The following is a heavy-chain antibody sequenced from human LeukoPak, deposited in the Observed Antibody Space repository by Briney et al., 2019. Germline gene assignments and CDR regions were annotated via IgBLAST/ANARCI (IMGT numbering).Heavy chain of an antibody. CDR2: IYENGGTT. J-gene: IGHJ4*02. V-gene: IGHV3-23*01. CDR1: GFTFRSHA. CDR3: AVYDSSGYGFNY. Sequence: PGGSLRLSCVGSGFTFRSHAMSWVRQAPEKGLEFVSGIYENGGTTYYADSVKGRFTISRDNSKNTLYLQMNSLRAEDTAVYYCAVYDSSGYGFNYWGQGTLVTVSS. D-gene: IGHD3-22*01.